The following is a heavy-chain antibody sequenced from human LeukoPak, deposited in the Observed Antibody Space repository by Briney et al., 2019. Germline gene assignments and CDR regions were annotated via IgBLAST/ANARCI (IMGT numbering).Heavy chain of an antibody. J-gene: IGHJ6*03. CDR2: IYPGDSDT. V-gene: IGHV5-51*01. CDR3: ARHSYDILTGYYYYYYMDV. D-gene: IGHD3-9*01. CDR1: GFSFTSYW. Sequence: PGESLKISCKGSGFSFTSYWIGWVRQLPGKGLEWMGIIYPGDSDTRYSPSFQGQVTISADKSISTAYLQWSSLKASDTAMYYCARHSYDILTGYYYYYYMDVWGKGTTVTVSS.